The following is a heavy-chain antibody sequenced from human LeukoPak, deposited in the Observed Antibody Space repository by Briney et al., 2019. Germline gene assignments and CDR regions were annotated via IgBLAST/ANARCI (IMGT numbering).Heavy chain of an antibody. CDR3: ARAHGSGGDYFDY. J-gene: IGHJ4*02. CDR2: IYYSGTT. CDR1: GGSISSGAYF. D-gene: IGHD5-12*01. V-gene: IGHV4-31*03. Sequence: NPSETLSLTCTVSGGSISSGAYFWSWIRQHPGKGLEWIGFIYYSGTTYYNPSLKSRLTLSKDTSKNHFSLTLSSVTAADTAVYYCARAHGSGGDYFDYWGQGTLVTVSS.